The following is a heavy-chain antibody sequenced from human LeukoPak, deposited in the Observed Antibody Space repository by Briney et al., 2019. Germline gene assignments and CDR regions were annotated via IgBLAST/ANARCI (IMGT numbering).Heavy chain of an antibody. J-gene: IGHJ4*02. D-gene: IGHD2-21*02. CDR2: ISDSGST. CDR1: GGSISSYY. Sequence: SETLSLTCTVSGGSISSYYWSWIRQPAGKGLEWIGYISDSGSTNYNPSLKSRVTISLDTSKNQFSLKLSSVTAADTAFYYCARRAYCGGDCYRFDFWGQGTLVTVSS. CDR3: ARRAYCGGDCYRFDF. V-gene: IGHV4-59*08.